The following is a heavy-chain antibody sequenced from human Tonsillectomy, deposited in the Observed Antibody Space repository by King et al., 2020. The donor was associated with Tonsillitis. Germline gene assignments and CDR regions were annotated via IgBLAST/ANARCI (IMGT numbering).Heavy chain of an antibody. CDR3: ARRSYSSSWFPFDY. J-gene: IGHJ4*02. CDR2: IYYSGST. D-gene: IGHD6-13*01. Sequence: QLQESGPGLVKPSETLSLTCTVSGGSISSYYWSWIRQPPGKGLEWIGYIYYSGSTKYNPSLKSRVTISVDTSKNQFSLKLSSVTAADTAVYYCARRSYSSSWFPFDYWGQGTLVTVSS. CDR1: GGSISSYY. V-gene: IGHV4-59*08.